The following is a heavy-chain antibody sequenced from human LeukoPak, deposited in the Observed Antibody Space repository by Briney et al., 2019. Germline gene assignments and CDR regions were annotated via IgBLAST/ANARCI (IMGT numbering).Heavy chain of an antibody. V-gene: IGHV5-51*01. Sequence: GESLQISCKGSGYSFTSYWIGWVRQMPGKGLEWMGIIYPADSDTRYSPSFQGQVTISVDKSISTAYMQWSSLKASDTAIYYCARGRAYSSASHYFDYWGQGTQVTVSS. J-gene: IGHJ4*02. CDR1: GYSFTSYW. D-gene: IGHD6-19*01. CDR2: IYPADSDT. CDR3: ARGRAYSSASHYFDY.